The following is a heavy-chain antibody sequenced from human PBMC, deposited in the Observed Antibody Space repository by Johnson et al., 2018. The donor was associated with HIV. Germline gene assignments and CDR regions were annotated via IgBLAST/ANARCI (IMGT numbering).Heavy chain of an antibody. CDR3: AKDRGYGGNLDAFDI. D-gene: IGHD4-23*01. CDR1: GFTFSSYA. Sequence: VQLVESGGGLVQRGGSLRLSCIASGFTFSSYAMSWVRQAPGKGLEWVSAISGSAGITYYADSVEGRFTISRDNSKNTLYLQMNSLRAEDTAVYYCAKDRGYGGNLDAFDIWGQGTMVTVSS. CDR2: ISGSAGIT. V-gene: IGHV3-23*04. J-gene: IGHJ3*02.